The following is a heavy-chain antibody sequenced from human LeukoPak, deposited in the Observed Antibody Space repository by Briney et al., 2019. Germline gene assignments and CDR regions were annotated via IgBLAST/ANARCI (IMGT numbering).Heavy chain of an antibody. V-gene: IGHV3-21*01. D-gene: IGHD6-19*01. J-gene: IGHJ6*03. CDR1: GFTFSSYS. CDR3: ARDLMSGGWYSRLYYYYYMDV. CDR2: ISSSSSYI. Sequence: GGSLRLSCAASGFTFSSYSMNWVRQAPGKWLEWVSSISSSSSYIYYADSVKGRFTISRDNAKNSLYLQMNSLRAEDTAVYYCARDLMSGGWYSRLYYYYYMDVWGKGTTVTVSS.